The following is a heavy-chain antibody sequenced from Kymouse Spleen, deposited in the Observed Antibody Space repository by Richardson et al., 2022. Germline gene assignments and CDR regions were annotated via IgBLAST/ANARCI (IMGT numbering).Heavy chain of an antibody. J-gene: IGHJ6*02. V-gene: IGHV3-33*01. CDR2: IWYDGSNK. Sequence: QVQLVESGGGVVQPGRSLRLSCAASGFTFSSYGMHWVRQAPGKGLEWVAVIWYDGSNKYYADSVKGRFTISRDNSKNTLYLQMNSLRAEDTAVYYCARDLVLMVYARYYYYYGMDVWGQGTTVTVSS. D-gene: IGHD2-8*01. CDR1: GFTFSSYG. CDR3: ARDLVLMVYARYYYYYGMDV.